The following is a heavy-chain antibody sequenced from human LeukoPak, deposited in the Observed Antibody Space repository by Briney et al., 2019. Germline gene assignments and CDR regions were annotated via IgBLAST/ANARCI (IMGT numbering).Heavy chain of an antibody. CDR2: VSSSGSTI. CDR1: GFTFSDYY. D-gene: IGHD6-25*01. V-gene: IGHV3-11*04. Sequence: GGSLRLSCAASGFTFSDYYMSWIRQAPGKGLEWVSYVSSSGSTIYYADSVKGRFTISRDNAKNSLYLQMNSLRAEDTAVYYCARDPSTGGFDAFDIWGQGTMVTVSS. CDR3: ARDPSTGGFDAFDI. J-gene: IGHJ3*02.